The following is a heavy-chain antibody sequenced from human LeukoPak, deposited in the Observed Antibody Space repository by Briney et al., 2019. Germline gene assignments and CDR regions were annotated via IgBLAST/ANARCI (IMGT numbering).Heavy chain of an antibody. CDR1: GFAFSSYW. Sequence: GGSLRLSCAASGFAFSSYWMTWVRQAPGKGLEWVANIKHNGDELNYVDSVEDRFTISRDNAKNSLYLHMTSLRAEDTAVYYCARELRTFDSWGQGTLVTVSS. J-gene: IGHJ4*02. CDR3: ARELRTFDS. V-gene: IGHV3-7*01. D-gene: IGHD3-16*01. CDR2: IKHNGDEL.